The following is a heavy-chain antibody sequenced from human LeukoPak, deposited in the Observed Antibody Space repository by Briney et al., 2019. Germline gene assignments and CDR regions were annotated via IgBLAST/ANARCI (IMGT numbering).Heavy chain of an antibody. D-gene: IGHD1-7*01. CDR3: ARDAELLRYYYYMDV. CDR2: INTNTGNP. J-gene: IGHJ6*03. CDR1: GYTFTGNA. V-gene: IGHV7-4-1*02. Sequence: GASVKVSCKASGYTFTGNALGWVRQAPGQGLEWMGWINTNTGNPTYAQGFTGRFVFSLDTSDNTAYLQISSLQAEDTAVYYCARDAELLRYYYYMDVWGKGTTVTVSS.